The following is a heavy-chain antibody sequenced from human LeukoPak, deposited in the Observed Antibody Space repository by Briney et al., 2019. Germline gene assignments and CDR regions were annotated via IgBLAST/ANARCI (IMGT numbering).Heavy chain of an antibody. CDR1: GGSISSGSYY. Sequence: SQTLSHTCTVSGGSISSGSYYWSWIRQPAGKGLEWIGRIYTSGSTNYNPSLKSRVTISVDTSKNQFSLKLSSVTAADTAVYYCAREYYDFWSGKHHYFDYWGQGTLVTVSS. J-gene: IGHJ4*02. D-gene: IGHD3-3*01. CDR3: AREYYDFWSGKHHYFDY. CDR2: IYTSGST. V-gene: IGHV4-61*02.